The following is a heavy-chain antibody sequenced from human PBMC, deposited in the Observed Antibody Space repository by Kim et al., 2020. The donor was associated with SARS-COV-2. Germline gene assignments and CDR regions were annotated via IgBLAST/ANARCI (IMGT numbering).Heavy chain of an antibody. Sequence: ASVKVSCKASGYTFTSYAMHWVRQAPGQRLEWMGWINAGNGNTKYSQKFQGRVTITRDTSASTAYMELSSLRSEDTAVYYCAREGKSGSYYEGVDYWGQGTLVTVSS. V-gene: IGHV1-3*01. J-gene: IGHJ4*02. CDR2: INAGNGNT. CDR1: GYTFTSYA. D-gene: IGHD1-26*01. CDR3: AREGKSGSYYEGVDY.